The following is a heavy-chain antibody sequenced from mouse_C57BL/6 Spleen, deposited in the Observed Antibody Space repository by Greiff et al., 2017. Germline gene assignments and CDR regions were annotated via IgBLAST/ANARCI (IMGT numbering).Heavy chain of an antibody. D-gene: IGHD1-1*01. V-gene: IGHV1-50*01. CDR3: ARSGSITTVDWYFDV. J-gene: IGHJ1*03. CDR1: GYTFTSYW. CDR2: IDPSDSYT. Sequence: QVQLQQPGAELVKPGASVKLSCKASGYTFTSYWMQWVKQRPGQGLEWIGEIDPSDSYTNYNQKFKGKATLTVDTSSSTAYMQLSSLTSEDSAVYYGARSGSITTVDWYFDVWGTGTTVTVSS.